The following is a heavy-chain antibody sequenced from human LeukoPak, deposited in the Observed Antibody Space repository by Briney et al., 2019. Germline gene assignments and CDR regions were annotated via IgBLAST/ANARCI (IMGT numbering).Heavy chain of an antibody. V-gene: IGHV4-31*03. CDR3: ARTIFDYYGMDV. CDR1: GGSISSGGYY. J-gene: IGHJ6*02. CDR2: IYYSGST. D-gene: IGHD3-3*01. Sequence: PSETLSLTCTVSGGSISSGGYYWSWIRQHPGKGLEWIGYIYYSGSTYYNPSLKSRVTISVDTSKNQFSLKLSSVTAADTAVYYCARTIFDYYGMDVWGQGTTVTVSS.